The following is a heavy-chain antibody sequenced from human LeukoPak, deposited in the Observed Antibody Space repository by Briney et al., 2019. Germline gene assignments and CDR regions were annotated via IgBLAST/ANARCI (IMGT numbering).Heavy chain of an antibody. V-gene: IGHV1-69*04. CDR1: GGTLTSHG. Sequence: ASVRVSCKASGGTLTSHGISWVRQAPGQGLEWMGRIIPILGIANYAQKFQGRVTITADKSTSTAYMELSSLRSEDTAVYYCARGRYPASDYWGQGTLVTVSS. J-gene: IGHJ4*02. CDR2: IIPILGIA. D-gene: IGHD2-2*02. CDR3: ARGRYPASDY.